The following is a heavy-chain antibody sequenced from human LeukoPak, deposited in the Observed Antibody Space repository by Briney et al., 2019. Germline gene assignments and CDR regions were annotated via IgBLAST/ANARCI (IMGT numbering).Heavy chain of an antibody. CDR3: ARGKRGDLRDGSWYFDY. Sequence: GGSLTLSCAASGFTFSDYYMSWIRQAPGKGLEWVSYISSGSTYTNNPDSVKGRFTISRDNAKNSLYLQMNSLRAEDTAIYYCARGKRGDLRDGSWYFDYWGQGTLVTVSS. J-gene: IGHJ4*02. CDR2: ISSGSTYT. D-gene: IGHD5-24*01. V-gene: IGHV3-11*05. CDR1: GFTFSDYY.